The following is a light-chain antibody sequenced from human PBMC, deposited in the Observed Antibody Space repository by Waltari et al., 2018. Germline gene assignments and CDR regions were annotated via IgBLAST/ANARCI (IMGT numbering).Light chain of an antibody. CDR2: GAS. J-gene: IGKJ2*01. V-gene: IGKV3-20*01. CDR3: QQYGSSPPYT. CDR1: QGVNSNY. Sequence: EIVLTQSPGTLSLSPGERATLSCRASQGVNSNYLAWYQQKPGQAPRLLIYGASSRATGIPDRFSGSGSGTDFIFTISRLEPEDFAVYYCQQYGSSPPYTFGQGTKLEIK.